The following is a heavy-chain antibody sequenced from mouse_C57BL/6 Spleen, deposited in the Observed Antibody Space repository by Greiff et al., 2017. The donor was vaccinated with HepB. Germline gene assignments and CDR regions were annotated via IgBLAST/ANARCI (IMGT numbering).Heavy chain of an antibody. CDR1: GFTFSSYA. CDR2: ISDGGSYT. J-gene: IGHJ2*01. Sequence: EVMLVESGGGLVKPGGSLKLSCAASGFTFSSYAMSWVRQTPEKRLEWVATISDGGSYTYYPDNVKGRFTISRDNAKNNLYLQMSHLKSEDTAMYYCAREGWDYGRYYFDYWGQGTTLTVSS. D-gene: IGHD2-4*01. V-gene: IGHV5-4*01. CDR3: AREGWDYGRYYFDY.